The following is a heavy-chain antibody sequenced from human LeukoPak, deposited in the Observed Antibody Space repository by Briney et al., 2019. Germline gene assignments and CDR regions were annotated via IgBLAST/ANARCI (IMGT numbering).Heavy chain of an antibody. D-gene: IGHD3-10*01. CDR2: IIPIFGTA. J-gene: IGHJ6*04. CDR1: GGTFISYA. CDR3: ARDTRWFGESDYYYYGMDV. V-gene: IGHV1-69*13. Sequence: GASVKVSCKASGGTFISYAISWVRQAPGQGLEWMGGIIPIFGTANYAQKFQGRVTITADESTGTAYMELSSLRSEDTAVYYCARDTRWFGESDYYYYGMDVWGKGTTVTVSS.